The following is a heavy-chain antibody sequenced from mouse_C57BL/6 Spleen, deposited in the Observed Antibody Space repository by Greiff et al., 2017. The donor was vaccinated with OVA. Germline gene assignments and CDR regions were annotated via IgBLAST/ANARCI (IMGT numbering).Heavy chain of an antibody. J-gene: IGHJ1*03. Sequence: VQLQQPGAELVKPGASVKMSCKASGYTFTSYWITWVKQRPGQGLEWIGDIYPGSGSTNYNEKFKSKATLTVDTSSSTAYMQLSSLTSEDSAVYYCARYYYGSSRDWYFDVWGTGTTVTVSS. CDR3: ARYYYGSSRDWYFDV. V-gene: IGHV1-55*01. CDR1: GYTFTSYW. CDR2: IYPGSGST. D-gene: IGHD1-1*01.